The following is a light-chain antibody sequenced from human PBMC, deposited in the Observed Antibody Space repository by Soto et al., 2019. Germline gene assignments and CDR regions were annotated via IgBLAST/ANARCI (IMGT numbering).Light chain of an antibody. CDR3: MQALQNPPWT. J-gene: IGKJ1*01. Sequence: DIVMTQSPLSLPVTPGEPASISCRSSQSLLHSNGYNYLDWYLQKPGQSPQLLIYLGSNRASGVPDRFSGSGSGTDFTLKISRVEAEDVGVYYCMQALQNPPWTFDQGTKVDIX. CDR2: LGS. CDR1: QSLLHSNGYNY. V-gene: IGKV2-28*01.